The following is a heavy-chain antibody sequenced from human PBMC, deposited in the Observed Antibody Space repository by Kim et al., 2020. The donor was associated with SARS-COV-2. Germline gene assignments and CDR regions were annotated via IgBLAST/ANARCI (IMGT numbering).Heavy chain of an antibody. CDR3: ARARLHGGFDP. J-gene: IGHJ5*02. D-gene: IGHD4-4*01. Sequence: GGSLRLSCAASGFTFSSYWMHWVRQAPGKGLVWVSRINSDGSSTSYADSVKGRFTISRDNAKNTLYLQMNSLRAEDTAVYYCARARLHGGFDPWGQGTLVTVSS. CDR2: INSDGSST. V-gene: IGHV3-74*01. CDR1: GFTFSSYW.